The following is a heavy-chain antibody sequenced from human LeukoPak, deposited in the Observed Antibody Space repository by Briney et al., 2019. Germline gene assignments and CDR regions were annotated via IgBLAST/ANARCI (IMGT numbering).Heavy chain of an antibody. CDR3: ASLSTAMVMRVIDY. D-gene: IGHD5-18*01. Sequence: GGSLRLSCAASGFTFSSYSMNWVRQAPGKGLEWVSYVSSSSSTIYYADSVKGRFTISRDNAKNSLYLQMNSLRAEDTAVYYCASLSTAMVMRVIDYWGQGTLVTVSS. J-gene: IGHJ4*02. CDR2: VSSSSSTI. V-gene: IGHV3-48*04. CDR1: GFTFSSYS.